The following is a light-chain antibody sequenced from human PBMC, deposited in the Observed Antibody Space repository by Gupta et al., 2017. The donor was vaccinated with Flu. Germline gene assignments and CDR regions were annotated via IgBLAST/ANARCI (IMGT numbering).Light chain of an antibody. J-gene: IGKJ1*01. CDR1: QSVSSSY. CDR2: GAS. Sequence: EIVLTQSPGTLSLSPGERATLSCMASQSVSSSYLARYQQKPGQAPRLLLYGASSRSPGLPHRTNGSGSGAELSLTISRMEPEDFAVSYCQQEGSLLRTSGQGTKVEIK. V-gene: IGKV3-20*01. CDR3: QQEGSLLRT.